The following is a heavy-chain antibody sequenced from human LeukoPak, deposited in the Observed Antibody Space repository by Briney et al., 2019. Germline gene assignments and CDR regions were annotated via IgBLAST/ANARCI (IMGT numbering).Heavy chain of an antibody. J-gene: IGHJ3*02. CDR2: INPYNGNT. CDR3: ARRVRVGASDDAFDI. D-gene: IGHD1-26*01. Sequence: GASVKVSCKASGYTFTNYGTTWVRQAPGQGLEWMGWINPYNGNTNYVQNLQGRVTMTTDTFTNTAYMELGSLRSDDTAVYYCARRVRVGASDDAFDIWGQGTMVTVSS. V-gene: IGHV1-18*01. CDR1: GYTFTNYG.